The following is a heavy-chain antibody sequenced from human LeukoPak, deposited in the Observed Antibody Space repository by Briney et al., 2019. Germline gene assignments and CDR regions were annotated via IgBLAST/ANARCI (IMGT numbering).Heavy chain of an antibody. V-gene: IGHV3-9*01. CDR1: GFTFDDYA. CDR3: AKDPEARGYSYGLDY. J-gene: IGHJ4*02. CDR2: ISWNSGSI. D-gene: IGHD5-18*01. Sequence: PGGSLRLSCAASGFTFDDYAMRWVRQAPGKGLEWVSGISWNSGSIGYADSVKGRFTISRDNAKNSLYLQMNSLRAEDTALYYCAKDPEARGYSYGLDYWGQGTLVTVSS.